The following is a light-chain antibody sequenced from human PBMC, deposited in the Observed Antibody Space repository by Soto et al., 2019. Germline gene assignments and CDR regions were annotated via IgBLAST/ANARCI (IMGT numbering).Light chain of an antibody. V-gene: IGKV3-11*01. CDR3: QQRSSSLT. Sequence: IVLTQSPATLSLSPGGRSTLSCRASQNVGRYLGWYQQKPGQAPRLLLYDASNRATGIPARFSGSGSGTEFTLTISSLEPEEFAVYFCQQRSSSLTFGGGTKVDIK. J-gene: IGKJ4*01. CDR2: DAS. CDR1: QNVGRY.